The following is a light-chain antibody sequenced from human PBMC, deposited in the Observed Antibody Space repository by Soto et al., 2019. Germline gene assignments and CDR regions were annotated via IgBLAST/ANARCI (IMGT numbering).Light chain of an antibody. V-gene: IGKV3-20*01. Sequence: EIVLTHSPGTLSLSPGERATLSCRASLSVSNNYLAWYQQKPGQAPRLLIYGASIRATGIPDRFSGTGSGTDFTLTISRLEPEDFAVYYCQQYGSSPWTFGQGTKVEIK. CDR2: GAS. CDR3: QQYGSSPWT. CDR1: LSVSNNY. J-gene: IGKJ1*01.